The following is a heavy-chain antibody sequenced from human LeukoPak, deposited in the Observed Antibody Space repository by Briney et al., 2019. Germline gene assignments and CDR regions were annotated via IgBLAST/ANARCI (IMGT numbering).Heavy chain of an antibody. CDR3: AKSSGPGGYYYYGMDV. V-gene: IGHV3-23*01. CDR1: EFTFSTYA. CDR2: ISGNGGIT. J-gene: IGHJ6*02. Sequence: HPGGSLRLSCEASEFTFSTYAMPWVRQAPGKGLEWVSGISGNGGITYYADSVRGRFTISRDNSKNTLYLQMNSLRAEDTAVYYCAKSSGPGGYYYYGMDVWGQGTTVTVSS. D-gene: IGHD3-22*01.